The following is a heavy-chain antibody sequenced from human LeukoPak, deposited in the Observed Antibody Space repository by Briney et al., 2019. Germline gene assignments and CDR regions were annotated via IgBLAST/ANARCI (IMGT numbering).Heavy chain of an antibody. CDR2: ISSSSSYI. V-gene: IGHV3-21*01. CDR3: ARDIVVVVAAKGGDLYDY. Sequence: KAGGSLRLSCAPYTFTFSSNSMNWVRQAPGKGLEWVSSISSSSSYIYYADSVKGRCTSTRDNAKNSLYLQMNSLRAEDTAVYYCARDIVVVVAAKGGDLYDYWGQGTLVTVSS. CDR1: TFTFSSNS. J-gene: IGHJ4*02. D-gene: IGHD2-15*01.